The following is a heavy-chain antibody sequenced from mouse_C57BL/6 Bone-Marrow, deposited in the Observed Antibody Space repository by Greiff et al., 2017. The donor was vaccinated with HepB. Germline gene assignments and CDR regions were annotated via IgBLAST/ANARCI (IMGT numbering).Heavy chain of an antibody. D-gene: IGHD2-12*01. V-gene: IGHV1-82*01. CDR3: ARYGLYQLRGYFDY. Sequence: QVQLQQSGPELVKPGASVKISCKASGYAFSSSWMNWVKQRPGKGLEWIGRIYPGDGDTNYNGKFKGKATLTADKSSSTAYMQLSSLTSEDSEVYFCARYGLYQLRGYFDYWGQGTTLTVSS. J-gene: IGHJ2*01. CDR2: IYPGDGDT. CDR1: GYAFSSSW.